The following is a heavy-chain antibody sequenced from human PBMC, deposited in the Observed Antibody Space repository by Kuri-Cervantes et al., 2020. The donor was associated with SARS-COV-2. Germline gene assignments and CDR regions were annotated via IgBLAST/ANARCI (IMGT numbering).Heavy chain of an antibody. J-gene: IGHJ6*02. D-gene: IGHD1-26*01. V-gene: IGHV1-18*04. CDR1: GYTFTSYY. CDR3: ARGEISYYYYGMDV. Sequence: ASVKVSCKASGYTFTSYYMHWVRQAPGQGLEWMGWISAYNGNTNYAQKLQGRVTMTTDTSTSTAYMELRSLRSDDTAVYYCARGEISYYYYGMDVWGQGTTVNVAS. CDR2: ISAYNGNT.